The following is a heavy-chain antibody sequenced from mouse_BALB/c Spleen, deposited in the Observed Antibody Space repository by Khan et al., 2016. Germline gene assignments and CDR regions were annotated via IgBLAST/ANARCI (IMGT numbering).Heavy chain of an antibody. V-gene: IGHV1-37*01. J-gene: IGHJ3*01. Sequence: VQLQQSGPELVKPGASVKISCKASGYSFTDYFMNWVKQSPGKSLGWIGRIDPYSGGTFYNQKFKGKATLTVDKSSTTAHMDLLSLTSEDSAVYYCVRDGHYAYWGQGTLVTVSA. D-gene: IGHD2-3*01. CDR1: GYSFTDYF. CDR2: IDPYSGGT. CDR3: VRDGHYAY.